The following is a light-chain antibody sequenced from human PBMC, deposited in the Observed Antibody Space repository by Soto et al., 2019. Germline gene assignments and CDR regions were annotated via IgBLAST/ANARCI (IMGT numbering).Light chain of an antibody. V-gene: IGKV1-5*03. J-gene: IGKJ1*01. CDR2: KAS. Sequence: DIQMTQSPSTLSGPVGDRVTITCRASQTISSWLDWYQQKPGKAPKLLIYKASTLKSGVPSRFSGSGPGTEYSLTISSLQPDDFATYYCQHYNSYSEAFGQGTKVDIK. CDR3: QHYNSYSEA. CDR1: QTISSW.